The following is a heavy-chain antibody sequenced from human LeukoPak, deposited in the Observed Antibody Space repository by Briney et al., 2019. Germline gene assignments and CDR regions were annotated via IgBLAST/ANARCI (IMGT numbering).Heavy chain of an antibody. CDR2: ISAYNGNT. J-gene: IGHJ6*03. Sequence: GASVKVSCKASGYIFTSYGISWVRQAPGQGLEWMGWISAYNGNTNYAQKLQGRVTMTTDTSTSTAYMELRRLRSDDTAVYYCARGYCSSTTCYYYYYMDVWGKGTTVTVSS. CDR3: ARGYCSSTTCYYYYYMDV. V-gene: IGHV1-18*01. CDR1: GYIFTSYG. D-gene: IGHD2-2*01.